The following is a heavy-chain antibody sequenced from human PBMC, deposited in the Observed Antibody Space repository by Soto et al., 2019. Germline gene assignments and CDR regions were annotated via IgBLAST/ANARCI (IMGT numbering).Heavy chain of an antibody. CDR2: VDHSGRT. Sequence: SETLSLTCAVSGYSINSDYYWGWIRQPPGKGLEWIGSVDHSGRTYYSPSLRSRLTIFIDTSKNQFSLRLTSVTAADTAMYFCAKKGYYPSGKRNLLDSWGPGTLVTVSS. CDR3: AKKGYYPSGKRNLLDS. J-gene: IGHJ4*02. V-gene: IGHV4-38-2*01. D-gene: IGHD3-10*01. CDR1: GYSINSDYY.